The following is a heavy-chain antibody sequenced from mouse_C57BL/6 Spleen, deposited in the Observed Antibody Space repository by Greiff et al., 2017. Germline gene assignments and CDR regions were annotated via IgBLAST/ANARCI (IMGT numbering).Heavy chain of an antibody. CDR2: INPSNGGT. D-gene: IGHD1-1*01. J-gene: IGHJ2*01. V-gene: IGHV1-53*01. CDR1: GYTFTSYW. Sequence: QVQLQQPGTELVKPGASVKLSCKASGYTFTSYWMHWVKQRPGQGLEWIGNINPSNGGTNYNEKFKSKATLTVDKSSSTAYMQLSSLTSEDSAVYYCARSPLYYYGSSYRENYFDYWGKGTTLTVSS. CDR3: ARSPLYYYGSSYRENYFDY.